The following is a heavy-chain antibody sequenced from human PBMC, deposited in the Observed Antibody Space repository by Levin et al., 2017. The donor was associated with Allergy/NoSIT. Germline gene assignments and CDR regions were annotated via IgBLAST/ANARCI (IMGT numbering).Heavy chain of an antibody. D-gene: IGHD3-3*01. J-gene: IGHJ4*02. CDR2: ISGSGGST. V-gene: IGHV3-23*01. CDR3: AKGRWSFDY. Sequence: GESLKISCAASGFTFSSYAMSWVRQAPGKGLEWVSAISGSGGSTYYADSVKGRFTISRDNSKNTLYLQMNSLRAEDTAVYYCAKGRWSFDYWGQGTLVTVSS. CDR1: GFTFSSYA.